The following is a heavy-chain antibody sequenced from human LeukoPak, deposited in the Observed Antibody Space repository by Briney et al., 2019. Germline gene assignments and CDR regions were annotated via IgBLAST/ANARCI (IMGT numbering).Heavy chain of an antibody. CDR2: INHSGST. CDR1: GESFSGYY. V-gene: IGHV4-34*01. CDR3: ARAVALSGFDY. Sequence: PSETLSLTCAVYGESFSGYYWSWIRQPPGKGLEWIGEINHSGSTNYNPSLKSRVTISVDTSKNQFSLKLSSVTAADTAVYYCARAVALSGFDYWGQGTLVTVSS. J-gene: IGHJ4*02. D-gene: IGHD1-14*01.